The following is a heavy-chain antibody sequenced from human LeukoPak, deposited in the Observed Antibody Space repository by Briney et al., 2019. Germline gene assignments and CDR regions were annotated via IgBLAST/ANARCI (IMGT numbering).Heavy chain of an antibody. CDR2: INPNGGGT. V-gene: IGHV1-2*02. CDR1: GYAFTGYY. J-gene: IGHJ4*02. CDR3: AGGITGGDF. D-gene: IGHD1-14*01. Sequence: GASVKVSCKASGYAFTGYYIHWVRQAPGQGLEWMGWINPNGGGTNYAQKFQGRVTMTRDTSISTAYMELSRLRFDDTALYYCAGGITGGDFWGQGTLVTVSS.